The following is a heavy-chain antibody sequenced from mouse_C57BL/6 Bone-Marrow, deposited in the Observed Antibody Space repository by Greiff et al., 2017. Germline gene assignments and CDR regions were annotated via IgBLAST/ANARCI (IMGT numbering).Heavy chain of an antibody. J-gene: IGHJ4*01. CDR3: ARSCDYDGYTMDY. CDR1: GYTFTNYW. D-gene: IGHD2-4*01. Sequence: QVQLQQPGAELVKPGASVKLSCKASGYTFTNYWMHWVKQRPGQGLEWIGKIHPNDGSPNYNQKFKGEATLSVDKSSSTAYMELSSLTSEDSAVDDCARSCDYDGYTMDYWGQGTSVTVSS. V-gene: IGHV1-64*01. CDR2: IHPNDGSP.